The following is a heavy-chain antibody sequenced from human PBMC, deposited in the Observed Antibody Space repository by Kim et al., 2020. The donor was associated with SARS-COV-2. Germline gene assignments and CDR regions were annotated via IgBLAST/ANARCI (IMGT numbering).Heavy chain of an antibody. V-gene: IGHV3-48*03. CDR3: ARAEMGRFSYGPYYYQH. CDR1: AFIFSNYE. CDR2: ISSSGDII. Sequence: GGSLRLSCVASAFIFSNYEMNWVRQAPGKGLEWVSHISSSGDIIDYADSVKGRFTISRDNAKNSLYLQMSSLRADDTGVYYCARAEMGRFSYGPYYYQHWGQGSLVTVS. D-gene: IGHD5-18*01. J-gene: IGHJ4*02.